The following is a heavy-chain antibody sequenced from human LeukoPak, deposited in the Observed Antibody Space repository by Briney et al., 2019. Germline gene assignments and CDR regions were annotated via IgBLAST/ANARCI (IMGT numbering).Heavy chain of an antibody. Sequence: GGSLRLSCAASGFTFSSYSMTWVRQAPGKGLEWVSSISSSSSYIYYADSVKGRFTISRDNAKNSLYPQMNSLRAEDTAVYYCARSGGSSSRNFDYWGQGTLVTVSS. CDR1: GFTFSSYS. D-gene: IGHD2-15*01. V-gene: IGHV3-21*01. CDR3: ARSGGSSSRNFDY. J-gene: IGHJ4*02. CDR2: ISSSSSYI.